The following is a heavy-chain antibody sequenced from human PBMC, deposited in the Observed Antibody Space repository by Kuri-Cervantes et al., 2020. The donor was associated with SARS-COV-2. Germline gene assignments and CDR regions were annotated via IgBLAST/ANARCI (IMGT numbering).Heavy chain of an antibody. CDR1: GGSFIGYY. D-gene: IGHD2-15*01. J-gene: IGHJ5*02. Sequence: GSLRLSCAVYGGSFIGYYWSWIRQPPGKGLEWIGEINHSGSTNYNPSLKSRVTISVDTSKNQSSLKLSSLTAADTAVYYCARGAVARVGWFDPWGQGTLVTVSS. V-gene: IGHV4-34*01. CDR2: INHSGST. CDR3: ARGAVARVGWFDP.